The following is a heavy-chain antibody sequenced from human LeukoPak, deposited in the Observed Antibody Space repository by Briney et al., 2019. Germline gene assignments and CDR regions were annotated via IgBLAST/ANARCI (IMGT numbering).Heavy chain of an antibody. CDR3: ARAGRITIPSNWFDP. Sequence: ASVKVSCKASGYTFTGYYMHWVRPAPGQGLEWMGWINPNSGGTNYAQKFQGRVTMTRDTSISTAYMELSRLRSDDTAVYYCARAGRITIPSNWFDPWGQGTLVTVSS. J-gene: IGHJ5*02. CDR1: GYTFTGYY. V-gene: IGHV1-2*02. CDR2: INPNSGGT. D-gene: IGHD3-3*01.